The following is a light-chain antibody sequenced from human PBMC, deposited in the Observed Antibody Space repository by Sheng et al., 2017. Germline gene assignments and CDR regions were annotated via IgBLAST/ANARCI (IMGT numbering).Light chain of an antibody. V-gene: IGLV2-14*02. CDR1: SSDVGSYNL. Sequence: QSALTQPASVSGSPGQSITISCTGTSSDVGSYNLVSWYQQHPGKAPKLMIYEGSKRPSGVSNRFSGYKSGNTASLTISGLQAEDEADYYCSSYTSSNTVIFGGGTKLTVL. J-gene: IGLJ2*01. CDR3: SSYTSSNTVI. CDR2: EGS.